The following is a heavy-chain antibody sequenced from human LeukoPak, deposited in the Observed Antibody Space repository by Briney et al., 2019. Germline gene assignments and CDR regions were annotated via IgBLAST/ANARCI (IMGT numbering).Heavy chain of an antibody. CDR3: ARDLGNTGWYTFDY. D-gene: IGHD6-19*01. V-gene: IGHV6-1*01. J-gene: IGHJ4*02. CDR2: TYYRSKWYN. CDR1: GDSVSSNNGA. Sequence: SQTLSLTCDISGDSVSSNNGAWTWIRQSPSRGLEWLRRTYYRSKWYNDYAGSLNGRITISPDTSKNQFSLHLNSVTPEDTAVYYCARDLGNTGWYTFDYWGQGILVTVSS.